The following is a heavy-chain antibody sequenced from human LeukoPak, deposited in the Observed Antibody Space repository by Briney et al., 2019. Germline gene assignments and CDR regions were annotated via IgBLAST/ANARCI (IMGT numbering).Heavy chain of an antibody. CDR2: ISGGVRGSGCST. CDR3: ARVGSSSWYEITLLEEYYYYYMDV. CDR1: GFTFSSYA. J-gene: IGHJ6*03. V-gene: IGHV3-23*01. D-gene: IGHD6-13*01. Sequence: PGGSLRLSCAASGFTFSSYAMSWVRQAPGKGLEWVSTISGGVRGSGCSTYYADSVKGGFTIARDNSKNRRDSQRNSLRAEDKGVYYCARVGSSSWYEITLLEEYYYYYMDVWGKGTTVTVSS.